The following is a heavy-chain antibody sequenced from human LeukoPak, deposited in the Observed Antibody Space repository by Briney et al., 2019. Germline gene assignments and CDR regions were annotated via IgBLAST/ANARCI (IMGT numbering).Heavy chain of an antibody. Sequence: GGSLRLSCAASGFTFSSYAMHWVRQAPGKGLEYVSAISSNGGSTYYANSVKGRFTISRDNSKNTLYLQMGSLRAEDMAVYYCARGQLLWFGELFYYYYGMDVWGQGTTVTVSS. J-gene: IGHJ6*02. V-gene: IGHV3-64*01. CDR2: ISSNGGST. D-gene: IGHD3-10*01. CDR1: GFTFSSYA. CDR3: ARGQLLWFGELFYYYYGMDV.